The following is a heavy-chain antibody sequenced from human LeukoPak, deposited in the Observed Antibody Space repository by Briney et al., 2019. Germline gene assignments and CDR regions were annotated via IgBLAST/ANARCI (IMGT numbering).Heavy chain of an antibody. D-gene: IGHD4-23*01. Sequence: GGALRLSCAPSGFTFSSYTMNWVRQAPGKGLEWVSCISSSSTYIYYADSVKGRFTISRDNAKNSLFLQMDSLRDEDTAIYYCARPTSTGVRCGGFDVWGQGTMVTVSS. CDR2: ISSSSTYI. V-gene: IGHV3-21*01. CDR1: GFTFSSYT. J-gene: IGHJ3*01. CDR3: ARPTSTGVRCGGFDV.